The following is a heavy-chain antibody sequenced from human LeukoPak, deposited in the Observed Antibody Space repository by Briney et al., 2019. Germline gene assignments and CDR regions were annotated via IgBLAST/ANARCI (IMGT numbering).Heavy chain of an antibody. J-gene: IGHJ5*02. Sequence: GAPLQTSCEGSGSIFTSYCYGWGRQLPPKSLEWRGINYPGNSDTYYNPSLQGHVTISTDTSINTFYLQRSRLKASDTAMYYCARGYYYDSSGSEPFDPWGQGTLVTVSS. D-gene: IGHD3-22*01. V-gene: IGHV5-51*01. CDR2: NYPGNSDT. CDR3: ARGYYYDSSGSEPFDP. CDR1: GSIFTSYC.